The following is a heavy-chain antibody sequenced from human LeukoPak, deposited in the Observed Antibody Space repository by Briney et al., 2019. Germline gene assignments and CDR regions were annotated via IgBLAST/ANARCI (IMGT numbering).Heavy chain of an antibody. Sequence: GGSLRLSCAASGFTVSSNYMIWDRQAPGKGLEWVSVIYSGGSTYYADSVKGRFTISRDNSKNTLYLQMNSLRAEDTAVHYCARGSSEGDYVFDYWGQGTLVTVSS. D-gene: IGHD4-17*01. V-gene: IGHV3-66*02. CDR1: GFTVSSNY. CDR3: ARGSSEGDYVFDY. J-gene: IGHJ4*02. CDR2: IYSGGST.